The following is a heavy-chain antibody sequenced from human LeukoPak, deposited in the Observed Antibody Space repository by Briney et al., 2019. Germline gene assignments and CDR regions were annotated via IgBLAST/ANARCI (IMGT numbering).Heavy chain of an antibody. V-gene: IGHV3-74*01. CDR2: INSDGSST. D-gene: IGHD5-12*01. J-gene: IGHJ5*02. CDR1: GFTFSKYW. CDR3: ARARGWNWFDP. Sequence: GGSLRLSCAASGFTFSKYWMHWVRQAPGKGLVWVSRINSDGSSTTYADSVKGRFTISRDNAKNTLYLQMNSLRAEDTAVYYCARARGWNWFDPWGQGTLVTVSS.